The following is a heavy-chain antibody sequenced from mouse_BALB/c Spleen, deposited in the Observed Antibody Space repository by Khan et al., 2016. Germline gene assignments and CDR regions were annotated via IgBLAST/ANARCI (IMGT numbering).Heavy chain of an antibody. CDR3: TRVWGDY. V-gene: IGHV2-6-7*01. CDR2: IWGDGST. Sequence: QVQLKESGPGLVAPSQSLSITCTVTGFSLTGYGVNWVRQPPGKGLESLGMIWGDGSTDYNPALKSRLSISKDNSKSQDFLKMNSLQTDDTARDYCTRVWGDYWGQGTSVTVSS. CDR1: GFSLTGYG. D-gene: IGHD1-1*02. J-gene: IGHJ4*01.